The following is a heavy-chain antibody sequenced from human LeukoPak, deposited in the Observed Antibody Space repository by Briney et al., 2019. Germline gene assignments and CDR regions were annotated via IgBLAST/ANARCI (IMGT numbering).Heavy chain of an antibody. CDR2: IRRSGSTI. D-gene: IGHD2-15*01. J-gene: IGHJ3*02. CDR1: GFTFSRYG. Sequence: GSLRLSCAASGFTFSRYGMNWVRQAPGKGLEWGSYIRRSGSTIYYADSVKGRFTISRDNAKNSLYLQMNSLRAEDTAVYYCARDTDCSGGSCYGSEAFDIWGQGTMVTVSS. CDR3: ARDTDCSGGSCYGSEAFDI. V-gene: IGHV3-48*03.